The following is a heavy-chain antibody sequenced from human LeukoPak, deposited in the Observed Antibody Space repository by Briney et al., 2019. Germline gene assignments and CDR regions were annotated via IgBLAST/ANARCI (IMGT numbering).Heavy chain of an antibody. Sequence: GGSLRLSCAASGFTFSTYWMTWVRQAPGKGLEWVANIRQDGDTKYYVDSVKGRFTISRDNAMNSLYLQMNSLRAEDTAIYYCARSLPYGTTWYGRSDFWGQGTLVTVSS. V-gene: IGHV3-7*03. CDR2: IRQDGDTK. J-gene: IGHJ4*02. CDR3: ARSLPYGTTWYGRSDF. CDR1: GFTFSTYW. D-gene: IGHD6-13*01.